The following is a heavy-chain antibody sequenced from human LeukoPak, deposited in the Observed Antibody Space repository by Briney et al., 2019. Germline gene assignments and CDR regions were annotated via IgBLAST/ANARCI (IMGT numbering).Heavy chain of an antibody. Sequence: PGGSLRLSCAASGFTFGSYGMHWVRQAPGKGLEWVAFIRYDGSYKYYADSVKGRFTISRDNAKNSLYLQMNSLRAEDTAVYYCARDPVGATEEPQFDYWGQGTLVTVSS. CDR2: IRYDGSYK. CDR1: GFTFGSYG. D-gene: IGHD1-26*01. CDR3: ARDPVGATEEPQFDY. J-gene: IGHJ4*02. V-gene: IGHV3-30*02.